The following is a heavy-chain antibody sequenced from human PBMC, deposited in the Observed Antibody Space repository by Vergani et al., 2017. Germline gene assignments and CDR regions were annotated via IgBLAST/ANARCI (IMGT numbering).Heavy chain of an antibody. J-gene: IGHJ5*02. V-gene: IGHV4-39*01. Sequence: QLQLQESGPGLVKPSETLSLTCTVSGDSISSSSYYWGWIRQPPGKGLEWIGSIYYSGSTYYNPSLKSRVTMSVDTSKNQFSLMLTSVTAADTAVYYCARLSLRGWFDPWGQGTLVTVSS. CDR3: ARLSLRGWFDP. CDR1: GDSISSSSYY. CDR2: IYYSGST. D-gene: IGHD3-3*02.